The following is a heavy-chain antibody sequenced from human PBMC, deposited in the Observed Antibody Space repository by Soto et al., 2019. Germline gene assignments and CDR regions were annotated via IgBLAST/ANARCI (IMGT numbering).Heavy chain of an antibody. Sequence: GGSLRLSXAASGFTFDDYAMHWVRQAPGKGLEWVSGISWNSDRIGYADSVKGRFTISRDNAKNSLHLQMNSLRGEDTALYYCVRDYGGDYYYYGMDAWGQGTTVTVS. D-gene: IGHD4-17*01. CDR2: ISWNSDRI. CDR3: VRDYGGDYYYYGMDA. V-gene: IGHV3-9*01. J-gene: IGHJ6*02. CDR1: GFTFDDYA.